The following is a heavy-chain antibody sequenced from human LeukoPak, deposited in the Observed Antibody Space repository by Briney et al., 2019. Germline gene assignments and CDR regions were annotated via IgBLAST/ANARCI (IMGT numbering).Heavy chain of an antibody. CDR2: ISPNSGDT. J-gene: IGHJ4*02. CDR3: AGDQRVTEGYFDY. CDR1: GYTFNGYY. D-gene: IGHD2-21*02. Sequence: ASVKVSCKASGYTFNGYYMHWVRQAPGQGLEWMGWISPNSGDTHYTQKFQGRVTMTRDTSTTTAYMEVSRLRSDDTAVYYCAGDQRVTEGYFDYWGQGTLVTVSS. V-gene: IGHV1-2*02.